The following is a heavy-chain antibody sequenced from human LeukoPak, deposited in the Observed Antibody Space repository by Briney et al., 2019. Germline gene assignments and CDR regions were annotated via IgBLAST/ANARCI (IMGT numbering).Heavy chain of an antibody. D-gene: IGHD6-13*01. CDR1: GYTFTGYY. V-gene: IGHV1-2*02. J-gene: IGHJ5*02. Sequence: ASVKVSCKDSGYTFTGYYMHWVRQAPGQGLEWMGWINPNSGGTNYAQKFQGRVTMTRDTSISTAYMELSRLRSDDTAVYYCAREIAAAGINWFDPWGQGTLVTVSS. CDR3: AREIAAAGINWFDP. CDR2: INPNSGGT.